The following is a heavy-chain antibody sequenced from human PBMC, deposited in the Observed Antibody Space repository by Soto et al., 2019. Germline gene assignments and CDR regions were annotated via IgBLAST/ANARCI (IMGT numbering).Heavy chain of an antibody. CDR2: IYYSGST. J-gene: IGHJ4*02. CDR3: ARLTYGDYVDY. D-gene: IGHD4-17*01. CDR1: GGSISSSSYY. Sequence: KASETLSLTCTVSGGSISSSSYYWGWIRQPPGKGLEWIGSIYYSGSTYYNPSLKSRVTISVDTSKNQFSLKLSSVTAADTAVYYCARLTYGDYVDYWGQGTLVTVSS. V-gene: IGHV4-39*01.